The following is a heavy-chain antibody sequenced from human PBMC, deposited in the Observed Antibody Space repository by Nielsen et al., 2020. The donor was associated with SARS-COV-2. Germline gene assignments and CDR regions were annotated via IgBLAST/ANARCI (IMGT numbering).Heavy chain of an antibody. D-gene: IGHD3-10*01. Sequence: SCKASGYTFTSYAMHWVRQAPGKGLEWVAVISYDGSNKYYADSVKGRFTISRDNSKSTLYLQMNSLRPEDTAVFYCASVYGSGSNLDYWGQGTLVTVSS. CDR2: ISYDGSNK. CDR1: GYTFTSYA. J-gene: IGHJ4*02. V-gene: IGHV3-30-3*01. CDR3: ASVYGSGSNLDY.